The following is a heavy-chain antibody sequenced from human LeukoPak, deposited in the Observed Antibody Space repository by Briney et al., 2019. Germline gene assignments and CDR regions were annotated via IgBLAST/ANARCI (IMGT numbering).Heavy chain of an antibody. D-gene: IGHD3-10*01. Sequence: SETLSLTCTVSGGSISSSSNYWGWIRQPPGKGLEWIGSVHYSGSTYYNLSLKSRVTISADTSKNQFSLKLSSVTAADTAVYYCARDLNYGYYAMDVWGQGTTVTVSS. CDR2: VHYSGST. J-gene: IGHJ6*02. CDR3: ARDLNYGYYAMDV. V-gene: IGHV4-39*07. CDR1: GGSISSSSNY.